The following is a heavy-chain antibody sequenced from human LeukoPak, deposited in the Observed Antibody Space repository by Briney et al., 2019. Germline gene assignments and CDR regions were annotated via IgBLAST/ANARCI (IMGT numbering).Heavy chain of an antibody. V-gene: IGHV3-30*02. J-gene: IGHJ4*02. CDR1: GFTFSNYG. Sequence: GESLRLSCAASGFTFSNYGMHWVRQAPGKGLEWVAFIRYDGSNKSYADSVKGRFTISRDNSKNTLYLQMNSLRAEDTAVYYCANLVPIRSKNIGGVIANGGGYFDYWGQGTLVTVSS. D-gene: IGHD3-16*02. CDR3: ANLVPIRSKNIGGVIANGGGYFDY. CDR2: IRYDGSNK.